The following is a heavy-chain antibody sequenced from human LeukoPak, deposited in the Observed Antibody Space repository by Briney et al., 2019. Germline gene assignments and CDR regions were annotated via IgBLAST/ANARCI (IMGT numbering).Heavy chain of an antibody. V-gene: IGHV4-4*09. D-gene: IGHD3-10*01. Sequence: SETLSLTCTVSGGSISSYYWSWIRQPPGKGLEWIGYTYTSGSTNYNPSLKSRVTISVDTSKNQFSLKLSSVTAADTAVYYCARGSGSSPFDYWGQGTLVTVSS. CDR2: TYTSGST. J-gene: IGHJ4*02. CDR3: ARGSGSSPFDY. CDR1: GGSISSYY.